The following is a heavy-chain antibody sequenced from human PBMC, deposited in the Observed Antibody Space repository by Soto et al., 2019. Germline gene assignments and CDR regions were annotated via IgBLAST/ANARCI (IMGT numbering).Heavy chain of an antibody. D-gene: IGHD4-17*01. CDR2: VSGSSSYI. J-gene: IGHJ3*01. CDR1: GFNFRNFN. CDR3: ARDLRGHYGP. V-gene: IGHV3-21*06. Sequence: GGSLRLSCEGSGFNFRNFNMIWVRQAPGKGLEWVSPVSGSSSYIYYADSVKGRFTVSRDNANNLVFLQMNGLRPEDTAMYYCARDLRGHYGPRGQGTMVTVSS.